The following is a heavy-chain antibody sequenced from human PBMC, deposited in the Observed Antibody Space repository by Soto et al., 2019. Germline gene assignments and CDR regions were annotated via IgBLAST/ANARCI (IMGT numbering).Heavy chain of an antibody. CDR2: ISPMFGAA. D-gene: IGHD3-10*01. CDR3: ASEVQVHTPAFVY. J-gene: IGHJ4*02. Sequence: QVQLVQSGAEMKKPGSSVKVSCQSSGCTFNTYAMNWVRQAPGQGPEWMGDISPMFGAANYAPKFQGRVTITADASTGTSYMPLSSLTSEDTALYFWASEVQVHTPAFVYWGQGTLVTVSS. V-gene: IGHV1-69*19. CDR1: GCTFNTYA.